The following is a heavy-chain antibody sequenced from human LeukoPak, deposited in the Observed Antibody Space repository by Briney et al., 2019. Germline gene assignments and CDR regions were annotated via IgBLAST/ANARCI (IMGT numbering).Heavy chain of an antibody. CDR3: ASPPYYYDSSGPYPLGY. CDR1: GGTFSSYA. V-gene: IGHV1-69*05. D-gene: IGHD3-22*01. CDR2: IIPIFGTA. Sequence: SVKVSCKASGGTFSSYAISWVRQAPGQGLEWMGGIIPIFGTANYAQKFQGRVTITTDESTSTAYMELSSLRSEDTAVYYCASPPYYYDSSGPYPLGYWGQGTLVTVSS. J-gene: IGHJ4*02.